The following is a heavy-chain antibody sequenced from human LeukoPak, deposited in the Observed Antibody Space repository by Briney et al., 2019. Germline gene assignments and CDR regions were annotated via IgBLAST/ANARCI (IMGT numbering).Heavy chain of an antibody. CDR2: INPNSGGT. V-gene: IGHV1-2*02. CDR1: GYTFTGYY. CDR3: ARDDRRGYSYGSNLFDY. J-gene: IGHJ4*02. Sequence: ASVKVSCKASGYTFTGYYIHWVRQAPGQGLEWMGWINPNSGGTNYAQNFQGSVTMTRDTSISTAYMELSRLRSDDTAVYYCARDDRRGYSYGSNLFDYWGQGTLVTVSS. D-gene: IGHD5-18*01.